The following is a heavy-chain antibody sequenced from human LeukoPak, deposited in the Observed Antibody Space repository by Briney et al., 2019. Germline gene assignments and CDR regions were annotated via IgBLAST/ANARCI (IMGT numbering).Heavy chain of an antibody. V-gene: IGHV3-30*18. D-gene: IGHD5-18*01. CDR3: AKDAVTAIGIDY. J-gene: IGHJ4*02. Sequence: GGSLRLSCAASGFTFSSYGMHWVRQAPGKGLEGVAVISYDGSNKYYADSVKGRFTISRDNSKNTLYLQMNSLRAEDTAVYYCAKDAVTAIGIDYWGQGTLVTVSS. CDR2: ISYDGSNK. CDR1: GFTFSSYG.